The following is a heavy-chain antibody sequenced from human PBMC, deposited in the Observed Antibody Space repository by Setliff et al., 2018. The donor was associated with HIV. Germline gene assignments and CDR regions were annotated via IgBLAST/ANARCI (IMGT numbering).Heavy chain of an antibody. V-gene: IGHV1-69*13. D-gene: IGHD3-9*01. CDR2: IIPIFGTT. CDR3: ARAVVPTYYDVLTGYVYYMDV. CDR1: GGRFSNYG. Sequence: SVKVSCKASGGRFSNYGISWVRQAPGQGLEWMGGIIPIFGTTNYAQMFQGRVTMTADESTSTAYMELSSLRSEDMAVYYCARAVVPTYYDVLTGYVYYMDVWGKGTTVTV. J-gene: IGHJ6*03.